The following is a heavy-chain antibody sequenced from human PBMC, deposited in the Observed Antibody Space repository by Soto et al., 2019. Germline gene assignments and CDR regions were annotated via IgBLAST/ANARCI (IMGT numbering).Heavy chain of an antibody. CDR3: ARHGSYCFDD. CDR2: ITSSSTYT. Sequence: QVQLVESGGGLVRPGGSLRLSCTASGFTFSDYYMSWIRQAPGKGLEWCSYITSSSTYTNYADSVRGRFTISRDNAKNSLYLPMNSLRAEDTAVYYCARHGSYCFDDWGQGTLVTVSS. V-gene: IGHV3-11*06. D-gene: IGHD1-26*01. CDR1: GFTFSDYY. J-gene: IGHJ4*02.